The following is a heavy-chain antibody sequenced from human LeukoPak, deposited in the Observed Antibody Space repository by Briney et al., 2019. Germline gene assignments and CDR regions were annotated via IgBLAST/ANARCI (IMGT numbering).Heavy chain of an antibody. Sequence: PSETLSLTCTVSGGSISSSSYYWGWIRQPPGKGLEWIGSIYYSGSTYYNPSLKSRVTISVDTSKNQFSLKLSSVTAADTAVYYCARERAWSRGVLNYWGQGTLVTVSS. D-gene: IGHD3-10*01. CDR3: ARERAWSRGVLNY. J-gene: IGHJ4*02. V-gene: IGHV4-39*07. CDR1: GGSISSSSYY. CDR2: IYYSGST.